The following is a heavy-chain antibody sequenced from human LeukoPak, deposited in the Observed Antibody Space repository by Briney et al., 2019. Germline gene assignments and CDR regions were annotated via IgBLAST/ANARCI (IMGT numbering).Heavy chain of an antibody. CDR2: ISYDGSNK. CDR3: AKALYRGCSGGSCYSSVLDY. D-gene: IGHD2-15*01. CDR1: GFTFSSYA. Sequence: PGRSLRLSCAASGFTFSSYAMHWVRQAPGKGLEWVAVISYDGSNKYYAGSVKGRFTISRDNSKNTLYLQMNSLRAEDTAVYYCAKALYRGCSGGSCYSSVLDYWGQGTLVTVSS. V-gene: IGHV3-30-3*01. J-gene: IGHJ4*02.